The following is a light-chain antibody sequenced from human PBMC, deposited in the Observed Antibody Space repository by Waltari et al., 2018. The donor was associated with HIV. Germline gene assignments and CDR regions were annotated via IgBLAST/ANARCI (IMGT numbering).Light chain of an antibody. CDR1: SSEVGRYKL. CDR3: SSYAGTRIP. CDR2: EVF. Sequence: QSALTQPACVSGSFGQSITISRTGSSSEVGRYKLVTWYQHHPGKAPKLILYEVFTRPAADSKRVSGSKSVNPASMTVSWLQAEDEGHYYCSSYAGTRIPFGGGTKLTVL. V-gene: IGLV2-23*02. J-gene: IGLJ2*01.